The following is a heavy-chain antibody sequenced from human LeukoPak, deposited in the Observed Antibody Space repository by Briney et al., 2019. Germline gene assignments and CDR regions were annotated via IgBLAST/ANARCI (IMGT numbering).Heavy chain of an antibody. CDR2: ISYDGSNK. CDR1: GFTFSSYA. V-gene: IGHV3-30*04. D-gene: IGHD1-1*01. CDR3: ARDWNPEYYFDY. J-gene: IGHJ4*02. Sequence: PGGSLRLSCAASGFTFSSYAMHWVRQAPGKGLEWVAVISYDGSNKYYADSVKGRFTISRDNSKNTLYLQMNSLRDEDTAVYYCARDWNPEYYFDYWGQGTLVTVSS.